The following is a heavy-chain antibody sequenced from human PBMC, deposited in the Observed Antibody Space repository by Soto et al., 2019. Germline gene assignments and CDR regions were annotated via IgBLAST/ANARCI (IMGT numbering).Heavy chain of an antibody. CDR2: ISYDGSNK. CDR3: AKGSSGWLHWYFDL. J-gene: IGHJ2*01. D-gene: IGHD6-19*01. CDR1: GFTFSSYG. V-gene: IGHV3-30*18. Sequence: QVQLVESGGGVVQPGRSLRLSCAASGFTFSSYGMHWVRQAPGKGLEWVAVISYDGSNKYYADSVKGRFTISRDNSKNTVYLQMNSLRAEDTAVYYCAKGSSGWLHWYFDLWGRGTLVTVSS.